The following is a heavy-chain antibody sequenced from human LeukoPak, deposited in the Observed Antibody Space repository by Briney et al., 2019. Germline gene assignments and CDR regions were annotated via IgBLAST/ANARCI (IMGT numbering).Heavy chain of an antibody. CDR2: ISAYNGNT. Sequence: ASVKVSCKASGGTFSSYAISWVRQAPGQGLEWMGWISAYNGNTNYAQKLQGRVTMTTDTSTSTAYMELRSLRSDDTAVYYCAREGNYDVSDYWGQGTLVTVSS. D-gene: IGHD3-3*01. CDR3: AREGNYDVSDY. V-gene: IGHV1-18*01. CDR1: GGTFSSYA. J-gene: IGHJ4*02.